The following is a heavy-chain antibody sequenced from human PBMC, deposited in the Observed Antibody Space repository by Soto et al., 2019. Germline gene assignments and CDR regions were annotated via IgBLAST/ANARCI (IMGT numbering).Heavy chain of an antibody. CDR1: GGSVSGGAYY. CDR2: IYYNGST. J-gene: IGHJ4*02. CDR3: ARDIRGYSRAFDY. V-gene: IGHV4-61*08. Sequence: SLTCAVSGGSVSGGAYYWTWIRQPPGKGLEWIGYIYYNGSTTYNPSLKSRVTISIDTSKNQFSLKLTSATAADTAVYYCARDIRGYSRAFDYWGQGALVTVSS. D-gene: IGHD5-18*01.